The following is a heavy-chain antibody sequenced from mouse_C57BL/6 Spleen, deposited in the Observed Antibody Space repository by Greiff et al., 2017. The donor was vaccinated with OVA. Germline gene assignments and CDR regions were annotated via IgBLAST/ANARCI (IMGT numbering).Heavy chain of an antibody. J-gene: IGHJ4*01. CDR3: ARGYSNAMDY. Sequence: VKLQESGAELVKPGASVKISCKASGYAFSSYWMNWVKQRPGKGLEWIGQIYPGDGDTNYNGKFKGKATLTADKSSSTAYMQLSSLTSEDSAVYFCARGYSNAMDYWGQGTSVTVSS. CDR1: GYAFSSYW. V-gene: IGHV1-80*01. D-gene: IGHD2-5*01. CDR2: IYPGDGDT.